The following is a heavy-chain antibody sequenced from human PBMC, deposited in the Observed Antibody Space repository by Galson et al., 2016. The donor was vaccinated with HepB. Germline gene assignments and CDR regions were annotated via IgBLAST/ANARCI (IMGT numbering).Heavy chain of an antibody. D-gene: IGHD1-26*01. CDR2: IDPSDSYT. CDR1: GYSFTTYW. Sequence: QSGAEVKKPGESLRISCKGSGYSFTTYWIHWVRQMPGKGLEWMGRIDPSDSYTRYSPSFQGHVTISTDKSITTTYLHWTTLRASDTAMYYCARPAYRDTFDIWGQGTMVTVSS. CDR3: ARPAYRDTFDI. V-gene: IGHV5-10-1*01. J-gene: IGHJ3*02.